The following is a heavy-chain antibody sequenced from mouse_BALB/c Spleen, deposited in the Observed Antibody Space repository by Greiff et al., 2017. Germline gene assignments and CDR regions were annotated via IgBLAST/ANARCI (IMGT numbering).Heavy chain of an antibody. CDR2: ISYSGST. V-gene: IGHV3-2*02. CDR3: ARWYDDYAMDY. CDR1: GYSITSDYA. Sequence: EVKLMESGPGLVKPSQSLSLTCTVTGYSITSDYAWNWIRQFPGNKLEWMGYISYSGSTSYNPSLKSRISITRDTSKNQFFLQLNSVTTEDTATYYCARWYDDYAMDYWGQGTSVTVSS. J-gene: IGHJ4*01. D-gene: IGHD2-14*01.